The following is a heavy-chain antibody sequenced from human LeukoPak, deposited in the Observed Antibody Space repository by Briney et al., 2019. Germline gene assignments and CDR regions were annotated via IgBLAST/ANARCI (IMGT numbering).Heavy chain of an antibody. Sequence: GGSLRLSCAASGFTFSSYWMSWVRQAPGKGLEWVAQIKPDGSDKYYVDSVKGRFAISRDNAKNSLYLQMNSLRADDTAVYYCVREVGRSSGQWLADAFDIWGQGTMVTVSP. J-gene: IGHJ3*02. D-gene: IGHD6-19*01. V-gene: IGHV3-7*03. CDR2: IKPDGSDK. CDR1: GFTFSSYW. CDR3: VREVGRSSGQWLADAFDI.